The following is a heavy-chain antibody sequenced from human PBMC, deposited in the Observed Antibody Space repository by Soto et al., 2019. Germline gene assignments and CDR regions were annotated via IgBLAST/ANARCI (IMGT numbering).Heavy chain of an antibody. CDR1: GFTFSSYA. V-gene: IGHV3-23*01. CDR2: TSGSGGST. Sequence: GGSLRLSCAASGFTFSSYAMSWVRQAPGKGLEWVSTTSGSGGSTYYADSVKGRFTISRDNSKNTLYLQMNSLRAEDTAVYYCTKRSDQNKDFDYWGQGTLVTVSS. J-gene: IGHJ4*02. D-gene: IGHD3-3*01. CDR3: TKRSDQNKDFDY.